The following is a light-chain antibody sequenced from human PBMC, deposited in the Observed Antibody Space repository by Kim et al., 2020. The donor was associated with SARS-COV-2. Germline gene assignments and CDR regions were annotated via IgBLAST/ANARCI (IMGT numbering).Light chain of an antibody. V-gene: IGLV3-1*01. Sequence: SETPVQTGRNTCTGDKLGDKYACWYQQKPGQSPVLVIYQDSKRSSGIPERFSGSNSGNTATLTISGTQAMDEADYYCQAWDSSTVVFGGGTQLTVL. CDR3: QAWDSSTVV. CDR1: KLGDKY. CDR2: QDS. J-gene: IGLJ2*01.